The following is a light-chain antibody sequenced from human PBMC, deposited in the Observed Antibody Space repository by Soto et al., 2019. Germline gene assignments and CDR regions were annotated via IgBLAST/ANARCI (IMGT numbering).Light chain of an antibody. J-gene: IGLJ2*01. Sequence: QSVLTQPRSVSGSPGQSVTISCTGTSSDVGVYNYVSWYQQHPGKAPKLIIYDVTKRPSGVPDRFSGSKSANTASLIISGLQAADEAEYYCCCCSYADSSSFRVLFGGGTKLTV. CDR1: SSDVGVYNY. CDR2: DVT. V-gene: IGLV2-11*01. CDR3: CSYADSSSFRVL.